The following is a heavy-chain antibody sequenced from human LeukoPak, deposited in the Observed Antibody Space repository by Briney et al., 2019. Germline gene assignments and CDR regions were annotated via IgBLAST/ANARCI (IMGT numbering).Heavy chain of an antibody. V-gene: IGHV1-18*01. CDR2: ISPYNGNT. D-gene: IGHD3-16*01. CDR1: GYSFINNG. CDR3: ARGETRNDY. Sequence: ASVKVSCKASGYSFINNGINWVRQAPGQGLEWMGWISPYNGNTNFAQKLQSRVTLTTDTSTSTAYLELRSLRSDDTAVYYCARGETRNDYWGQGTLVTVSS. J-gene: IGHJ4*02.